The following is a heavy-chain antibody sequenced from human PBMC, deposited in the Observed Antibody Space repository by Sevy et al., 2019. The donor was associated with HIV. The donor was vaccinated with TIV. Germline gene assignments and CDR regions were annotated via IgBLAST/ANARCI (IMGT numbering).Heavy chain of an antibody. J-gene: IGHJ4*02. CDR2: ILPIRDIT. D-gene: IGHD5-12*01. Sequence: ASVKVSCSASGGTFSSHNINWVRQAPGQGLEWMGRILPIRDITNYAQKLQGRVTILADRSTRVAYMELSSLTSDDTAVYYCARALYSGYDYKLAYWGQGTLVTVSS. CDR3: ARALYSGYDYKLAY. CDR1: GGTFSSHN. V-gene: IGHV1-69*02.